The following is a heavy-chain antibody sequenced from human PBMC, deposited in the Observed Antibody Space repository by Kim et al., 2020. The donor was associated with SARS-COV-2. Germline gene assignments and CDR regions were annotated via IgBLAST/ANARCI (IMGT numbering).Heavy chain of an antibody. CDR1: GFTFSDYS. D-gene: IGHD4-17*01. CDR2: ISSSGTYT. Sequence: GGSLRLSCAASGFTFSDYSMTWVRQAPAKGLEWVSSISSSGTYTYHADSVKGRFTISRERAKNSLYLEMNSLRADDTAIYYCARALDGDHFDYWGQGRLVIVSS. V-gene: IGHV3-21*06. J-gene: IGHJ4*02. CDR3: ARALDGDHFDY.